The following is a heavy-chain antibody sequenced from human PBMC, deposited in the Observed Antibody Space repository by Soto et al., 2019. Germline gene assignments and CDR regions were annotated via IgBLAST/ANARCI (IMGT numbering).Heavy chain of an antibody. CDR3: ARGTFGVVKD. J-gene: IGHJ4*02. V-gene: IGHV4-59*01. CDR1: GGSISSYY. Sequence: QVQLQESGPGLVKPSETLSLTCTVSGGSISSYYWSWIRQSPGKGLEWIGYMYYSGSTNYNPSLKSRVTISIDTSRKQFSLKLSSVTAADTAVYYCARGTFGVVKDWGQGTLVTVSS. D-gene: IGHD3-3*01. CDR2: MYYSGST.